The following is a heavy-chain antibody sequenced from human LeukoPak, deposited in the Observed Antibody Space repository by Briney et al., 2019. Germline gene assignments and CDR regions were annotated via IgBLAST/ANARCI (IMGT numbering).Heavy chain of an antibody. CDR1: GFTFTNYW. CDR2: INEDGSQK. Sequence: GGPLRFSGAASGFTFTNYWMIWFRQAPGKGLKWVANINEDGSQKYYVGSVEGRFTISRDNAKNSLYLQMNSLRAEDTAVYYCASSTYSSSPSWGQGTLVTVSS. J-gene: IGHJ5*02. D-gene: IGHD6-6*01. CDR3: ASSTYSSSPS. V-gene: IGHV3-7*01.